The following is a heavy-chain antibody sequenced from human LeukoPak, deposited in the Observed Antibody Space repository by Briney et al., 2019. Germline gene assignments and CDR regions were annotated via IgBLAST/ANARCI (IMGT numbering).Heavy chain of an antibody. Sequence: GGSLRLSCAASGFTFSSYAMSWVRQAPGKGLEWVSSIIGSGGSTYYADSVNGRFTTSRDNSKNTLYLQINSLRAEDTALYYCAKVSYYGSENVDFWGQGTLVTVSS. CDR2: IIGSGGST. CDR1: GFTFSSYA. D-gene: IGHD3-10*01. V-gene: IGHV3-23*01. CDR3: AKVSYYGSENVDF. J-gene: IGHJ4*02.